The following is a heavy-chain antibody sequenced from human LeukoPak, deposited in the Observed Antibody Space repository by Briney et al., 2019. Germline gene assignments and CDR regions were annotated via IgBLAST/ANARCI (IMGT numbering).Heavy chain of an antibody. CDR1: GYSFVGYG. J-gene: IGHJ1*01. V-gene: IGHV1-18*01. CDR3: ARDDIPNYCPSTSCNLRYFQH. Sequence: ASVKVSCKASGYSFVGYGITWVRRAPGQGLEWMGWFNPENGNTNYAQKVQGRVTMTADTSTSTSYMELRSLRSDDTAVYYCARDDIPNYCPSTSCNLRYFQHWGQGTLVTVSS. CDR2: FNPENGNT. D-gene: IGHD2-2*01.